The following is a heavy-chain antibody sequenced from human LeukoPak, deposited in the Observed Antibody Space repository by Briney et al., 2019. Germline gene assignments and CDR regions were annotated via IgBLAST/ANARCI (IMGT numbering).Heavy chain of an antibody. Sequence: PGGSLRLSCVASGFTFSTYWMNWVRQAPGKGLEWVAYIKPDGSEKSYVDSVKGRFTISRDNAKNSLYLQMNSLRAEDTAVYSCARGHWFDPWGQGTLVTVSS. CDR2: IKPDGSEK. CDR3: ARGHWFDP. V-gene: IGHV3-7*03. J-gene: IGHJ5*02. CDR1: GFTFSTYW.